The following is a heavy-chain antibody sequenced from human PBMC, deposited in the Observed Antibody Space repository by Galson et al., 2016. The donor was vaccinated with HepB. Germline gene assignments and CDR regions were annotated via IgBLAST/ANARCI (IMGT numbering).Heavy chain of an antibody. D-gene: IGHD3-22*01. CDR1: GFTFSNYN. CDR3: ARDLDSRYYYSYHVMDV. CDR2: ISGTNGFI. V-gene: IGHV3-21*01. J-gene: IGHJ6*02. Sequence: SLRLSCAASGFTFSNYNMNWVRQAPGKGLEWVSSISGTNGFIYQADSVKGRFTISRDNAKNSLYLQMSSLRADDTAVDFCARDLDSRYYYSYHVMDVWGQGTTVTVSS.